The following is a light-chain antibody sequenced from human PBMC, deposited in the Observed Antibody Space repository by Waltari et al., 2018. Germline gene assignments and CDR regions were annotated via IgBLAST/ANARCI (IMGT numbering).Light chain of an antibody. J-gene: IGLJ3*02. CDR1: SGHSSNV. Sequence: QLVLTQSPSASASLGASVKLTCTLSSGHSSNVVAWLQQRPEKGPRYLMKGNSDGTHSKGDEIPDRFSGSSSGAERYLTLSSLQAEDEADYYCQTGGHGTWVFGGGTKLTVL. CDR3: QTGGHGTWV. V-gene: IGLV4-69*01. CDR2: GNSDGTH.